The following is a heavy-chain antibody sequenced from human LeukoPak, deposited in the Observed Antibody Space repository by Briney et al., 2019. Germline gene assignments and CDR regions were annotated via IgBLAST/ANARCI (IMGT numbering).Heavy chain of an antibody. CDR3: ARDTFKVPREYSGYDPGGMDV. J-gene: IGHJ6*02. V-gene: IGHV3-7*01. D-gene: IGHD5-12*01. Sequence: PGGSLRLSCAASGFTFSSYWMSWVRQAPGKGLEWGANIKQDGSEKYYVDSVKGRFTISRDNAKNSLYLQMNSLRAEDTAVYYCARDTFKVPREYSGYDPGGMDVWGQGTTVTVSS. CDR2: IKQDGSEK. CDR1: GFTFSSYW.